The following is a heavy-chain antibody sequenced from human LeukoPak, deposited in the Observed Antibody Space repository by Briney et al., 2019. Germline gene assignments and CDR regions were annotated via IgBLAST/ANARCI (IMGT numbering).Heavy chain of an antibody. CDR3: SGRDSSRNPWAY. CDR1: GFPFSSFW. V-gene: IGHV3-7*01. J-gene: IGHJ4*02. CDR2: IRPDGSEQ. Sequence: GGSLRLSCAASGFPFSSFWMNWVRQTPGRGLEWLANIRPDGSEQYYVDSVRGRFTISRDNAKNSVYLDMNNLRVDDTGVYYCSGRDSSRNPWAYWGQGTLVSVSS. D-gene: IGHD2-2*01.